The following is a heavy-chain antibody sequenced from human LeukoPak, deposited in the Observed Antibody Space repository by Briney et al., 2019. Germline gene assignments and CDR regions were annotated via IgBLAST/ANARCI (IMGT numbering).Heavy chain of an antibody. CDR2: IYYSGST. J-gene: IGHJ6*02. CDR3: ARSGGLRWLRKDYYYYGMDV. CDR1: GGSISSYY. D-gene: IGHD4-23*01. V-gene: IGHV4-59*08. Sequence: SETLSLTCTVSGGSISSYYWSWIRQPPGKGLEWIGYIYYSGSTNYNPSLKSRVTISVDTSKNQFSLKLSSVTAAGTAVYYCARSGGLRWLRKDYYYYGMDVWGQGTTVTVSS.